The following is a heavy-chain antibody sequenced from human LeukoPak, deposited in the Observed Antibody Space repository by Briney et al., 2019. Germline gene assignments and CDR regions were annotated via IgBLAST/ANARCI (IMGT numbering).Heavy chain of an antibody. V-gene: IGHV4-4*07. CDR2: IYSSGST. Sequence: PSETLPLTCAVSGASISSDYWSWIRQPAGKGLEWIGRIYSSGSTNYNPSLKSRVTMSLDTSKNHFSLKLTSVTAADTAVYYCARDSLVHPNRWFDPWGQGTLVTVSS. D-gene: IGHD2-2*01. J-gene: IGHJ5*02. CDR1: GASISSDY. CDR3: ARDSLVHPNRWFDP.